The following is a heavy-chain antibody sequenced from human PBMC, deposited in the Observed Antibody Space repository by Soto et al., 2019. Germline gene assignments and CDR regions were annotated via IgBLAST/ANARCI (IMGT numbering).Heavy chain of an antibody. D-gene: IGHD2-2*01. V-gene: IGHV1-46*03. CDR3: ARALRGSSHRYGMDV. CDR2: INPSGGST. CDR1: GYTFTSYY. Sequence: ASVKVSCKASGYTFTSYYMHWVRQAPGQGLEWMRIINPSGGSTSYAQKFQGRVTMTRDTSTSTVYMELSSLRSEDTAVYYCARALRGSSHRYGMDVWGQGTTVTVSS. J-gene: IGHJ6*02.